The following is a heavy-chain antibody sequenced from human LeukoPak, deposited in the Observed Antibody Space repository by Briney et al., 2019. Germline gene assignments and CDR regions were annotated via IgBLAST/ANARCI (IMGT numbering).Heavy chain of an antibody. CDR2: INDSGRT. D-gene: IGHD1-1*01. V-gene: IGHV4-34*01. Sequence: ASETLSLTCAVYGGSFSDYNWSWLRQSPEKGLEWIGEINDSGRTHYNPSLKSRVTISVDTAKYQFSLSLSSLTAAGTAVYYCARGLDLEGLDYWGQGTLVTVSS. J-gene: IGHJ4*02. CDR3: ARGLDLEGLDY. CDR1: GGSFSDYN.